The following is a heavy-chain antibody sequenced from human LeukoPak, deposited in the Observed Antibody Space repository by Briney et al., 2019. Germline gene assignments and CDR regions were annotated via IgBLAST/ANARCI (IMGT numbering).Heavy chain of an antibody. Sequence: PSETLSLTCAVYGGSFSGYYWSWIRQPPGKGLEWIGEINHSGSTNYNPSLKSRVTISVDTSKNQFSLKLTSVTAADTAVYYCASSPGVNFGNYYYYYYYMDVWGKGTTVTVSS. V-gene: IGHV4-34*01. D-gene: IGHD1-7*01. CDR1: GGSFSGYY. J-gene: IGHJ6*03. CDR2: INHSGST. CDR3: ASSPGVNFGNYYYYYYYMDV.